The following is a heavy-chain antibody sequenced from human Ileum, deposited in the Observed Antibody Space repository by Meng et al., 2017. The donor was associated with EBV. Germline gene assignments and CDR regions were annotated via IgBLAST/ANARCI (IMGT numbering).Heavy chain of an antibody. D-gene: IGHD3/OR15-3a*01. CDR2: IGGIDDNT. CDR3: ARGTGSPHWFDP. V-gene: IGHV3-23*01. J-gene: IGHJ5*02. Sequence: EVQWLESGAGLVPLGGSLSSSCAASGFTFSTYAMSWVRQAPGKGLEWVSAIGGIDDNTYYADSVRGRFTISRDDSKNTLFLQMNSLRADDTAVYYCARGTGSPHWFDPWGQGTLVTVSS. CDR1: GFTFSTYA.